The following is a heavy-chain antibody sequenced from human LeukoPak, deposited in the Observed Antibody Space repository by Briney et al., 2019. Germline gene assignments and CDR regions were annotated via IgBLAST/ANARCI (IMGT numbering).Heavy chain of an antibody. CDR2: IIPIFGTA. Sequence: ASVKVSCKASGGTFSSYAISWVRQAPGQGLEWMGGIIPIFGTANYAQNFQGRVTITADESTSTAYMELSSLRSEDTAVYYCARGEGDYSWFDPWGQGTLVTVSS. D-gene: IGHD2-21*02. CDR3: ARGEGDYSWFDP. J-gene: IGHJ5*02. CDR1: GGTFSSYA. V-gene: IGHV1-69*13.